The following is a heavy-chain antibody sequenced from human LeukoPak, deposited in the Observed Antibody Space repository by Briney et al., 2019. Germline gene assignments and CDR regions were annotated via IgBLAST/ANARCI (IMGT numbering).Heavy chain of an antibody. D-gene: IGHD4-17*01. CDR2: INSGATSE. V-gene: IGHV3-48*03. J-gene: IGHJ6*02. Sequence: GGSLRLSCTASGFIFSNFEMNWVRQSPGKGLQWVAYINSGATSEYYADSVKGRFTISRDNAKNSLYLQMNSLRAEDTAVYYCARDLRVTTSRSYYYYYGMDVWGQGTTVTVSS. CDR1: GFIFSNFE. CDR3: ARDLRVTTSRSYYYYYGMDV.